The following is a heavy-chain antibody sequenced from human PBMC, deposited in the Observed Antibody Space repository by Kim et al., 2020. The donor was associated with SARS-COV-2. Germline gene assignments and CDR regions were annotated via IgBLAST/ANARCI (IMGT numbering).Heavy chain of an antibody. Sequence: SETLSLTCTVSGSSISSYYWSWIRQPPGKGLEWIGYIYYSGSTNYNPSLKSRVTISVDTSKNQFSLKLSSVTAADTAVYYCARAPSRWELLFYFDYWGQGTLVTVSS. CDR1: GSSISSYY. J-gene: IGHJ4*02. CDR2: IYYSGST. D-gene: IGHD1-26*01. V-gene: IGHV4-59*01. CDR3: ARAPSRWELLFYFDY.